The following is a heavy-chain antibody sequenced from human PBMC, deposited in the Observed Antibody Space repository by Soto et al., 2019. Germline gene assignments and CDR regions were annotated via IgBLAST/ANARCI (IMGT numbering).Heavy chain of an antibody. CDR1: GACFTGHY. D-gene: IGHD3-3*01. CDR2: VHHSGST. J-gene: IGHJ4*02. CDR3: ARCQYFGAITLEGLDVKEPNFDY. V-gene: IGHV4-34*02. Sequence: QVQLQQWGAGLLKPSETLSLTCAVSGACFTGHYWSWIRQPPGKGLEWIGEVHHSGSTSYNPALKRRVTMSVATSKNHLSLRLASVTAADTATYYCARCQYFGAITLEGLDVKEPNFDYWDQGTRVTVSS.